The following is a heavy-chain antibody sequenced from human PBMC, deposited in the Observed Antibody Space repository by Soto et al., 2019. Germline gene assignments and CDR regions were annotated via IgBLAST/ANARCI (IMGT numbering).Heavy chain of an antibody. V-gene: IGHV3-73*01. J-gene: IGHJ3*01. CDR2: IRSKVNDYAT. CDR1: GFIFSGSA. D-gene: IGHD3-16*01. Sequence: EVQLVESGGGLVQPGGSLKLSCAASGFIFSGSAIHWVRQASGKGLEWVGRIRSKVNDYATAYAASVKGRFTISRDNSNNISYLQMNSLETEDTAMYFSTTYQGSKDLFDAFDDWGQGTMVTVS. CDR3: TTYQGSKDLFDAFDD.